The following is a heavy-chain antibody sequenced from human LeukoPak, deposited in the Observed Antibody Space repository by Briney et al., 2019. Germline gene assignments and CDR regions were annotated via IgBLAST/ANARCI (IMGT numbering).Heavy chain of an antibody. CDR3: ANQNLDY. V-gene: IGHV3-74*01. Sequence: GGSLRLSCAASGFTFSSYWMNWVRQAPGKGLVWVSRINSDGSTTTYADSVKGRFTISRDNARNTLYLQMNSLRAEDTAVYYCANQNLDYWGQGTLVTVSS. CDR1: GFTFSSYW. CDR2: INSDGSTT. J-gene: IGHJ4*02.